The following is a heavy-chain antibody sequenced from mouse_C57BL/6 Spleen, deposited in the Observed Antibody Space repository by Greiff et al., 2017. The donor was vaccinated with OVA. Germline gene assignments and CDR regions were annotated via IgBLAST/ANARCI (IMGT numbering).Heavy chain of an antibody. J-gene: IGHJ2*01. CDR2: ISYDGSN. CDR3: ARNDYEFDY. D-gene: IGHD2-4*01. Sequence: VQLQQSGPGLVKPSQSLSLTCSVTGYSITSGYYWNWIRQFPGNKLEWMGYISYDGSNNYNPSLKNRISITRDTSKNQFFLKLNSVTTEDTATYYCARNDYEFDYWGQGTTLTVSS. CDR1: GYSITSGYY. V-gene: IGHV3-6*01.